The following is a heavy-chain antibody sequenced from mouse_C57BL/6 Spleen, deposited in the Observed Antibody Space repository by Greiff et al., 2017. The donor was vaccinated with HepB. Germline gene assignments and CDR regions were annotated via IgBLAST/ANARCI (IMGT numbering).Heavy chain of an antibody. D-gene: IGHD2-3*01. CDR2: IYPGDGDT. CDR3: ARLNIYDGYYRDY. V-gene: IGHV1-80*01. Sequence: VQLQQSGAELVKPGASVKISCKASGYAFSSYWMNWVKQRPGKGLEWIGQIYPGDGDTNYNGKFKGKATLTADKSSSPAYMQLSSLTSEDSAVYFCARLNIYDGYYRDYWGQGTTLTVSS. J-gene: IGHJ2*01. CDR1: GYAFSSYW.